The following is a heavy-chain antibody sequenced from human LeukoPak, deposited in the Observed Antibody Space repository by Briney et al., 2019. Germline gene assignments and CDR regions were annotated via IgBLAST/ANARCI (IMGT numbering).Heavy chain of an antibody. CDR3: ARDAGYGYDRFDY. D-gene: IGHD5-18*01. J-gene: IGHJ4*02. Sequence: GGSLRLSCAASGFTVSSNYMSWVRQAPGKGLEWVSFIYSAGSTYYADSVKARFTISRDNSKNTLYLQMNSLRAEDTAVYYCARDAGYGYDRFDYWGQGTQVTVSS. V-gene: IGHV3-66*01. CDR1: GFTVSSNY. CDR2: IYSAGST.